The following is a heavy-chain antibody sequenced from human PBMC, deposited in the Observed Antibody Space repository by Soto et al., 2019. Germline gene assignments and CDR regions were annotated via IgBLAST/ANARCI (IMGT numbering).Heavy chain of an antibody. CDR3: ARSGARPGDYYYGMDV. CDR1: GGTVSSYA. Sequence: QVQLVQSGAEVKKPGSSVKVSCKASGGTVSSYAISWVRQAPGQGLEWMGGIIPIFGTADYAQKFQGRVTITADESKSTAYMGLGSLRSEDTAVYYCARSGARPGDYYYGMDVWGQGTTVTVSS. CDR2: IIPIFGTA. V-gene: IGHV1-69*12. J-gene: IGHJ6*02. D-gene: IGHD3-10*01.